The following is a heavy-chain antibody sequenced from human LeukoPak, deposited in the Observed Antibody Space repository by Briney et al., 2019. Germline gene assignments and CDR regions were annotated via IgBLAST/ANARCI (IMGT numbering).Heavy chain of an antibody. Sequence: PGGSLRLSCAASGFTFSSYGMHWVRQAPGKGLEWVAVIWYDGSNKYYADSVKGRFTISRDNSKNTLYLQMNSLRAEDTAVYYCARDPIAAAGTLDYWGQGTLVTVSS. CDR3: ARDPIAAAGTLDY. CDR2: IWYDGSNK. V-gene: IGHV3-33*01. CDR1: GFTFSSYG. D-gene: IGHD6-13*01. J-gene: IGHJ4*02.